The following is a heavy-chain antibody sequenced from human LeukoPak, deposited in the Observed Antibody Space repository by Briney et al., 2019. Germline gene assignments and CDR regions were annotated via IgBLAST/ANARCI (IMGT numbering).Heavy chain of an antibody. J-gene: IGHJ4*02. CDR1: GGSISSYY. CDR3: ARDYGDYFDY. V-gene: IGHV4-59*01. CDR2: IYYSGST. D-gene: IGHD4-17*01. Sequence: EPSETLSLTCTVSGGSISSYYWSWIRQPPGKGLEWIGYIYYSGSTNYNPSLKSRVIISVDTSKNQFSLKLSSVAAADTAVYYCARDYGDYFDYWGQGTLVTVSS.